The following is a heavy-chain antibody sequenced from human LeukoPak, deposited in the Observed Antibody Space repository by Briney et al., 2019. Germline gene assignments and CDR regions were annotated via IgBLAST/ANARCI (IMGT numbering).Heavy chain of an antibody. CDR1: GFIFSNFD. Sequence: GGSLRLSCAASGFIFSNFDMHWVRQVTGKGLEWVSGIGIAGDTYYAGSVKGRFTISRDNSKDTLFLQMNSLKAEDTAVYYCAKASRQAAVASPLDYWGQGTLVTVSS. D-gene: IGHD6-19*01. CDR3: AKASRQAAVASPLDY. CDR2: IGIAGDT. J-gene: IGHJ4*02. V-gene: IGHV3-13*04.